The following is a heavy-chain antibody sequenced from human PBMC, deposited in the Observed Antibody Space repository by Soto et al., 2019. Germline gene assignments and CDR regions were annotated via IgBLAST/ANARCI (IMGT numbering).Heavy chain of an antibody. J-gene: IGHJ4*02. V-gene: IGHV3-23*01. CDR3: ARASYYYDSSGNYLDY. CDR1: GFTFSSYA. CDR2: ISGSGSNP. Sequence: GGSLRLSCAASGFTFSSYAMSWVRQAPGQGLEWVSAISGSGSNPYYADSVKGRFTISRDNSKNTLYLQMNSLRAEDTALYYCARASYYYDSSGNYLDYWGQATRVTVSS. D-gene: IGHD3-22*01.